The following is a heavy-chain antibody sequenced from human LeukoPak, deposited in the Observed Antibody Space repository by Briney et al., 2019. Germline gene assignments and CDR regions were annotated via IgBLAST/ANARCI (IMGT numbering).Heavy chain of an antibody. V-gene: IGHV3-33*01. CDR2: LSYDGTNK. CDR3: ARRLYTNGWYYFDY. CDR1: GLTFSGYG. D-gene: IGHD3-16*01. Sequence: PGGSLRLSCAASGLTFSGYGIHWVRQAPSKGLEWVAFLSYDGTNKFYADSVKGRLTICGDNSKHTLYLQMNTLRADDTAVYYCARRLYTNGWYYFDYWGQGTLVTVSS. J-gene: IGHJ4*02.